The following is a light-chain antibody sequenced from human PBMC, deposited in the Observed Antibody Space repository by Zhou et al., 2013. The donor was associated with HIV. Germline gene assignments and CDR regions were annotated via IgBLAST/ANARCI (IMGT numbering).Light chain of an antibody. CDR1: SSDVGGYNY. Sequence: QSALTQPASVSRSPGQSITISCTGTSSDVGGYNYVSWYQQHPGKAPKLMIYDVSNRPSGVSNRFSGSKSGNTASLTISGLQAEDEADYYCTSYRSTNTVVFGGGTKLTVL. CDR3: TSYRSTNTVV. J-gene: IGLJ3*02. V-gene: IGLV2-14*03. CDR2: DVS.